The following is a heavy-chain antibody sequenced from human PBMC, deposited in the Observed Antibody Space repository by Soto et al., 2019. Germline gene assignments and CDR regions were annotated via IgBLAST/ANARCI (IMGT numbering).Heavy chain of an antibody. Sequence: GGSLRLSCAASGFTFSSYSMKWVRQAPGKGLEWVSYISSSSSTIYYADSVKGRFTISRDNAKNSLYLQMNSLRAEDTAVYYCARSPTLGNLLWGQGTLVTVSS. CDR2: ISSSSSTI. CDR3: ARSPTLGNLL. J-gene: IGHJ4*02. V-gene: IGHV3-48*01. D-gene: IGHD3-16*01. CDR1: GFTFSSYS.